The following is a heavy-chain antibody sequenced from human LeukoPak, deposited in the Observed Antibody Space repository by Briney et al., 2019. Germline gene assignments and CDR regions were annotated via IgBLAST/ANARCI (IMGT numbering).Heavy chain of an antibody. CDR3: ARGEEARWFDP. Sequence: GDSLKIPCKGSGYNFTSYWIGWARQMPGKGLESMGIIYAGDSDTRYNPSFQGQVTISADKSTSTAYLEWSSLKASDTAMYYCARGEEARWFDPWGQGTLVTVSS. V-gene: IGHV5-51*01. J-gene: IGHJ5*02. CDR1: GYNFTSYW. D-gene: IGHD6-6*01. CDR2: IYAGDSDT.